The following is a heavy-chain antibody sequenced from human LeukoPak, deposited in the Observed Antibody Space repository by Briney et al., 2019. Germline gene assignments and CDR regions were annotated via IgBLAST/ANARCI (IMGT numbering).Heavy chain of an antibody. CDR2: LKPDGSEK. Sequence: GGSLTLSCAASGFTFSTFCMIWVRQAQGQGWVGVANLKPDGSEKYYVDSVNGRLNISRDNAKKSLFLQMNSLRGEDTAVYYCARDVALSTYHFDSSGLLDYWGQGTLVTVSS. D-gene: IGHD3-22*01. V-gene: IGHV3-7*01. CDR3: ARDVALSTYHFDSSGLLDY. J-gene: IGHJ4*02. CDR1: GFTFSTFC.